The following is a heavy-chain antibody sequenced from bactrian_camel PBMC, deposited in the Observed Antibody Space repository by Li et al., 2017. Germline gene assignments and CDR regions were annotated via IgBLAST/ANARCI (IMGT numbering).Heavy chain of an antibody. J-gene: IGHJ4*01. V-gene: IGHV3S1*01. CDR2: IYTGGGAT. Sequence: HVQLVESGGGSVQAGGSLTLSCTASKFTYGSNCLGWFRQAPGKEREGVAIIYTGGGATRYDDSVKGRFTISLDTAENTLILQMNSLRTEDMGTYYCAKSLASALNGTGRSPGTQVTVS. CDR1: KFTYGSNC. D-gene: IGHD6*01.